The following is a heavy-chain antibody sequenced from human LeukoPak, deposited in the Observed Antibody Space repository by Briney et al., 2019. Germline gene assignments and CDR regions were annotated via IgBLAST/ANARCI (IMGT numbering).Heavy chain of an antibody. CDR3: ARVPSGGSCCHYYYYGMDV. V-gene: IGHV1-8*01. D-gene: IGHD2-15*01. CDR2: MNPNSGNT. J-gene: IGHJ6*02. CDR1: GYTFTSYD. Sequence: GASVKVSCKASGYTFTSYDINWVRQATGQGLEWMGWMNPNSGNTGYAQKFQGRVTMTRNTPISTAYMELSSLRSEDTAVYYCARVPSGGSCCHYYYYGMDVWGQGTTVTVSS.